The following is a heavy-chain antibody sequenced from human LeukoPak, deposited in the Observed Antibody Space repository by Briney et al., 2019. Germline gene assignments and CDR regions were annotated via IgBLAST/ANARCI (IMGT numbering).Heavy chain of an antibody. CDR3: ARHGRGMGTTGLFDY. CDR2: IYYSGST. J-gene: IGHJ4*02. V-gene: IGHV4-59*08. D-gene: IGHD1-14*01. CDR1: GGSISSYY. Sequence: SETLSLTCTVSGGSISSYYWSWIRQPPGKGLEWIGYIYYSGSTNYNPSLKSRVTISVDTSKNQFSLKLSSVTAADTAVYYCARHGRGMGTTGLFDYWGQGTLVTVSS.